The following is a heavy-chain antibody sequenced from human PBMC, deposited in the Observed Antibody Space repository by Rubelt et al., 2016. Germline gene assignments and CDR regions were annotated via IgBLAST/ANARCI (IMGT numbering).Heavy chain of an antibody. D-gene: IGHD4-17*01. Sequence: EVQLVESGGGLVQPGGSLRLSCAASGFTFSGFGMSWVRQTPGRGLEWVSGIHATSGDTYYADSVKGRVTISRDNSKNTMYLQMNDLRAEDTAIYYCGRDPNGDFFGAFDMWGQGTMVTVSS. CDR3: GRDPNGDFFGAFDM. CDR2: IHATSGDT. CDR1: GFTFSGFG. V-gene: IGHV3-23*04. J-gene: IGHJ3*02.